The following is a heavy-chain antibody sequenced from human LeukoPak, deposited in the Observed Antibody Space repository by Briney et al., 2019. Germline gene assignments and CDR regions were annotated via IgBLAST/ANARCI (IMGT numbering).Heavy chain of an antibody. J-gene: IGHJ3*02. V-gene: IGHV3-9*03. D-gene: IGHD3-10*01. CDR1: GFTFDDYA. CDR2: ISWNSGSI. CDR3: AKGGLAVRGVNAFDI. Sequence: GGSLRLSCAASGFTFDDYAMHWVRQAPGKGLEWVSGISWNSGSIGYADSVKGRFTISRDNAKNSLYLQMNSLRAEDMALYYCAKGGLAVRGVNAFDIWGQGTMVTVSS.